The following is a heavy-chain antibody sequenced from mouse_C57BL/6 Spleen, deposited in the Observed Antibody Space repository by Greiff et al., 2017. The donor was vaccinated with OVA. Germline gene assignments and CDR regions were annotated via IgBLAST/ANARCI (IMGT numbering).Heavy chain of an antibody. Sequence: EVQLQESGPGLVKPSQSLSLTCSVTGYSITSGYYWNWIRQSPGNQLEWMGYISYDGSNNYNPSLKNRISITRDTSKNQFFLKLNSVTTEDTATYYCAAYYSNYYYYAMDYWGQGTSVTVSS. D-gene: IGHD2-5*01. CDR3: AAYYSNYYYYAMDY. CDR2: ISYDGSN. J-gene: IGHJ4*01. CDR1: GYSITSGYY. V-gene: IGHV3-6*01.